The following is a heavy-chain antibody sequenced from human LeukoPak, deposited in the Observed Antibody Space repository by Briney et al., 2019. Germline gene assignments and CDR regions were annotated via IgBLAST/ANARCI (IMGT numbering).Heavy chain of an antibody. V-gene: IGHV3-7*01. Sequence: GGSLRLSCVASGFTFSRYWMSWVRQAPGKGLEWVANINQDGSEMYFVDSVRGRFTVSRDNAKNSLYLQMDSPRADDTAVYYCARDPSHLWFGELSYYFDYWGQGTLVTVSS. CDR3: ARDPSHLWFGELSYYFDY. CDR2: INQDGSEM. CDR1: GFTFSRYW. D-gene: IGHD3-10*01. J-gene: IGHJ4*02.